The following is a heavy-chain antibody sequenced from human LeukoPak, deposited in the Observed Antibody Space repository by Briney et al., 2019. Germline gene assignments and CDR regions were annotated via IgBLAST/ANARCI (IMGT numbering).Heavy chain of an antibody. V-gene: IGHV3-23*01. Sequence: GGSLRLSCAASGFTFSSYAMSWVRQARGKGLEWVSAISGSGGSTYYADSVKGRFTISRDNSKNTLYLQMNSLRAEDTAVYYCAKLRLVRNAFDIWGQGTMVTVSS. CDR2: ISGSGGST. D-gene: IGHD6-6*01. CDR3: AKLRLVRNAFDI. J-gene: IGHJ3*02. CDR1: GFTFSSYA.